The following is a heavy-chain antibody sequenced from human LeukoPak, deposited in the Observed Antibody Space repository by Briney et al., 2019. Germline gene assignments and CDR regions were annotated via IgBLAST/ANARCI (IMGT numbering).Heavy chain of an antibody. V-gene: IGHV3-48*01. CDR1: GFTFSDYS. D-gene: IGHD3-9*01. J-gene: IGHJ4*02. CDR3: ARDRSPVSPGDYDILTGYPLDY. CDR2: IGAGGTVT. Sequence: PGGSLRLSCVGSGFTFSDYSINWVRRAPGKGLEWISYIGAGGTVTYYADSVKGRFTISRDNSKNTLYLQMNSLRAEDTAVYYCARDRSPVSPGDYDILTGYPLDYWGQGTLVTVSS.